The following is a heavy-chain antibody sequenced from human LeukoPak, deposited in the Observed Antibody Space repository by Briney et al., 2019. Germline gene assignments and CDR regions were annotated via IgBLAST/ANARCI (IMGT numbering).Heavy chain of an antibody. CDR1: GFTFSTYG. V-gene: IGHV3-23*01. CDR3: AKDRYGGAFDM. D-gene: IGHD4-23*01. CDR2: ISGNGGST. Sequence: GGSLRLSCAASGFTFSTYGMHWVRQAPGKGLEWVSAISGNGGSTYYADSVKGRFTISRDNSKNTLYLQMNSLRAEDTAVYYCAKDRYGGAFDMWGQGTMVTVS. J-gene: IGHJ3*02.